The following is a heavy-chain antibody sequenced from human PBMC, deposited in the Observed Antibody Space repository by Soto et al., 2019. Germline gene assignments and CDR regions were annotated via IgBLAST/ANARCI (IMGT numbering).Heavy chain of an antibody. D-gene: IGHD3-10*01. Sequence: GGSLRLSCAASGFTFSSYSMNWVRQAPGKGLEWVSSISRSSSYIYYADSVKGRFTISRDNAKNSMYLQMNSLRAVDKGASYCASFRVRMVGGVSNFDYWGQGTLVTVSS. CDR2: ISRSSSYI. V-gene: IGHV3-21*01. J-gene: IGHJ4*02. CDR1: GFTFSSYS. CDR3: ASFRVRMVGGVSNFDY.